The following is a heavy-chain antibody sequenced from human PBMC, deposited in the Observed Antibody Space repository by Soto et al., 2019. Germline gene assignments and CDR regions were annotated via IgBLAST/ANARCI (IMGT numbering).Heavy chain of an antibody. Sequence: PSETLSLACSVSSASVTSGAHYWNWIRQTTGSVLELLRYMHDSGTPSNNPSRKSRVTISRDTYKNQFSLKRTSVSAADTAVYFCARGGLYDLWSGLFAWGQGIRGHVSS. CDR1: SASVTSGAHY. D-gene: IGHD3-3*01. J-gene: IGHJ5*02. CDR3: ARGGLYDLWSGLFA. V-gene: IGHV4-30-4*01. CDR2: MHDSGTP.